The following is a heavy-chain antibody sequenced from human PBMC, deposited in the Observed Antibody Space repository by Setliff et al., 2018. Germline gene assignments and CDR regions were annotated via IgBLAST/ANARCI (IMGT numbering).Heavy chain of an antibody. J-gene: IGHJ4*02. CDR3: ARDADYYDTSENPIFDH. D-gene: IGHD3-22*01. Sequence: GASVKVSCKASGYTFISYGISWVRQAPGQGLEWMGYINTHNGDTYYAQKLQVRVTMTTDTSTSTAYMELRSLRADDTAVYYCARDADYYDTSENPIFDHWGQGTLVTVS. CDR1: GYTFISYG. V-gene: IGHV1-18*01. CDR2: INTHNGDT.